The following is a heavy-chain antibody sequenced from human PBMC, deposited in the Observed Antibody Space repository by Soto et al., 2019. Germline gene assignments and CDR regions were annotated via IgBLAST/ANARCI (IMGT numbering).Heavy chain of an antibody. CDR3: ASFTMIVWAFDI. CDR1: GFTVSSNY. D-gene: IGHD3-22*01. J-gene: IGHJ3*02. CDR2: IYSGGST. V-gene: IGHV3-66*01. Sequence: GGSLRLSCAASGFTVSSNYMSWVRQAPGKGLEWVSVIYSGGSTYYADSVKGRFTISRDNAKNSLYLQMNSLRAEDTAVYYCASFTMIVWAFDIWGQGTMVTVSS.